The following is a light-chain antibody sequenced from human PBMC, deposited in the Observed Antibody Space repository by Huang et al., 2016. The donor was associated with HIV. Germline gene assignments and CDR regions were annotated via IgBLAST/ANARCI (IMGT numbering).Light chain of an antibody. V-gene: IGKV3-15*01. CDR1: QSVRDK. CDR2: ATS. CDR3: QQYESWPPLT. Sequence: EIVMTQSPDTLSVSPGERAPLSCRASQSVRDKLAWYQQKPGQAPRLLLHATSTRAAGVPARFSGSGSGTEFTLTISRLQCEDCGVYYCQQYESWPPLTFGGG. J-gene: IGKJ4*01.